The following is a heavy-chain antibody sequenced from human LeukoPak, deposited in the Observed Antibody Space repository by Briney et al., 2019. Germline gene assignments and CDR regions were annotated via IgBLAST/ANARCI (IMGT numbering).Heavy chain of an antibody. J-gene: IGHJ6*04. CDR2: ISRSGGST. CDR1: GFTFSTYG. CDR3: AELGITMIGGV. Sequence: GGSLRLSCAASGFTFSTYGMSWVRQAPGKGLEWVSGISRSGGSTYYADSVKGRFTISRDKSKNALYLQMNSLRAEDTAVYYCAELGITMIGGVWGKGTTVTISS. D-gene: IGHD3-10*02. V-gene: IGHV3-23*01.